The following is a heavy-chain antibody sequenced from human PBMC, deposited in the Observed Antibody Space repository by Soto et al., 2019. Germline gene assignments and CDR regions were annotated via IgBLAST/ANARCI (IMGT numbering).Heavy chain of an antibody. V-gene: IGHV4-31*03. D-gene: IGHD1-26*01. CDR3: ARDGWDWFDP. J-gene: IGHJ5*02. CDR2: IYYSGST. CDR1: GGSIISGGYY. Sequence: SETLSLTCTVSGGSIISGGYYWSWIRQHPGKGLEWIGYIYYSGSTYYNPSLKSRVTISVDTSKNQFSLKLSSVTAADTAVYYCARDGWDWFDPWGQGTLVTVSS.